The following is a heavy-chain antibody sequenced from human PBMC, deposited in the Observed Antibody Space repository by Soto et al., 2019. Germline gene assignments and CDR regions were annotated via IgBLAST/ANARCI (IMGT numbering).Heavy chain of an antibody. Sequence: PGESLKISCKGSGYTFTAYWIGWVRQMPGKGLEWMGIIYPGDSDTRYSPSFQGQVTISADKSITTAYLQWSSLKASDTAMFYCARGGYSGNSKDPFYIWGPGTMVT. CDR2: IYPGDSDT. J-gene: IGHJ3*02. CDR1: GYTFTAYW. D-gene: IGHD6-25*01. V-gene: IGHV5-51*03. CDR3: ARGGYSGNSKDPFYI.